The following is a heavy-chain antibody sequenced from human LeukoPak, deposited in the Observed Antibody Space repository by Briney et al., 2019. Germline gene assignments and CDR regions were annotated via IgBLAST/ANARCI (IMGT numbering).Heavy chain of an antibody. J-gene: IGHJ3*02. D-gene: IGHD3-22*01. V-gene: IGHV5-51*01. CDR3: ASADPYYYDSSGYPDAFDM. CDR2: IYPGDSNT. Sequence: GESLKISCKGSGYSFTSYWIGWVRQMPGKGLEWMGIIYPGDSNTKYSPSFQGQVTISADKSISTAYLQWSILRASDTAMYFCASADPYYYDSSGYPDAFDMWGQGTMVTVSS. CDR1: GYSFTSYW.